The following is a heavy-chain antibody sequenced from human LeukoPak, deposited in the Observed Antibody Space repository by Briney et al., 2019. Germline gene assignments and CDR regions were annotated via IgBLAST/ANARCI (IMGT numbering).Heavy chain of an antibody. Sequence: GGSLRLSCAASGFTFSSYEMNWVRQAPGKGLEWVSYISSSGSTIYYADSVKGRFTISRDNAKNSLDLQMNSLRVEDTAVYYCVSDRHYIGNREVRFPYWGQGALVTVSS. CDR2: ISSSGSTI. V-gene: IGHV3-48*03. CDR1: GFTFSSYE. J-gene: IGHJ4*02. CDR3: VSDRHYIGNREVRFPY. D-gene: IGHD3-10*01.